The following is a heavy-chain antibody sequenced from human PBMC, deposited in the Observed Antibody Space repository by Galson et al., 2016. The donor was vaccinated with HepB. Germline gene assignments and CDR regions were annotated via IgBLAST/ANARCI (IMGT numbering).Heavy chain of an antibody. Sequence: SLRLSCAASGITFRDHYMSWIRQVPGKGLEWIAYISNTGNTIYYADSVKGRFTISRDNVKNSVFLQMNNLRADDTAPYYCATGSNYVIVPGSFEFWGQGTLVTVSS. V-gene: IGHV3-11*01. CDR3: ATGSNYVIVPGSFEF. D-gene: IGHD3-10*01. J-gene: IGHJ3*01. CDR2: ISNTGNTI. CDR1: GITFRDHY.